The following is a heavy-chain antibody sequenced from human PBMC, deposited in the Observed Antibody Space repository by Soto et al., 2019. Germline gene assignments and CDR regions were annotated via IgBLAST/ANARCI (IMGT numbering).Heavy chain of an antibody. CDR2: IYYSGST. V-gene: IGHV4-59*01. J-gene: IGHJ4*02. CDR1: GGSISSYY. D-gene: IGHD3-10*01. CDR3: ASHYRRRGGEWATEPLFDH. Sequence: ETLSLTCTDSGGSISSYYWSWIRQPPGKGLEWIGYIYYSGSTNYNPSLKSRVTISLDTSKNQFSLKLSSVTAADTAVYYCASHYRRRGGEWATEPLFDHWGQGTLVTVSS.